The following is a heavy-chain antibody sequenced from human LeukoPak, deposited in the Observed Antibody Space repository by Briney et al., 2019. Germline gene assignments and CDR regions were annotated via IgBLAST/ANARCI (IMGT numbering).Heavy chain of an antibody. J-gene: IGHJ4*02. Sequence: GASVKVSCKASGYTFTGYYMHWVRQAPGQGLEWMGWINPNSGGTNYAQKFQGRVTMTRDTSTSTVHMQLSSLKPEDTAVYYCARASPRGDNSGYHYFDYWGQGTLVTVSS. CDR3: ARASPRGDNSGYHYFDY. D-gene: IGHD3-22*01. CDR1: GYTFTGYY. V-gene: IGHV1-2*02. CDR2: INPNSGGT.